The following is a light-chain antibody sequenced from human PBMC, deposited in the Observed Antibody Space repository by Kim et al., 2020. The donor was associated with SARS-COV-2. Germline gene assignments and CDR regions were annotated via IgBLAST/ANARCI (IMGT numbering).Light chain of an antibody. CDR3: ATWDVTLNGWV. CDR1: SSNVGRHF. Sequence: GQQLTSSCSCSSSNVGRHFVNWSQQVPGTAPKVFLYNDNQRPSGVPYRFSGSRSGTSASLAISGLQSEDEADYSCATWDVTLNGWVFGGGTQLTVL. CDR2: NDN. J-gene: IGLJ3*02. V-gene: IGLV1-44*01.